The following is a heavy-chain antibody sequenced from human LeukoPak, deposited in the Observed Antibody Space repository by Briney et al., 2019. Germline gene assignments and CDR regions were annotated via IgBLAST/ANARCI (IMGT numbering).Heavy chain of an antibody. Sequence: GGSLRLSCAASGFTFSNAWMSWVRQAPGKGLEWVGRIKSKTDGGTTDYAAPVKGRFTISKDDSKNTLYLQMNSLKTEDTAVYYCTTDWAMVRGVTDALDIWGQGTMVTVSS. CDR1: GFTFSNAW. V-gene: IGHV3-15*01. J-gene: IGHJ3*02. CDR2: IKSKTDGGTT. CDR3: TTDWAMVRGVTDALDI. D-gene: IGHD3-10*01.